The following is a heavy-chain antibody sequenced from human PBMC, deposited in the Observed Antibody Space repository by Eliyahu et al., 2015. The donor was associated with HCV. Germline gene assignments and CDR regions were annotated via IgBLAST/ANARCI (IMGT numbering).Heavy chain of an antibody. J-gene: IGHJ4*02. V-gene: IGHV1-46*01. CDR1: GYTFTSYY. CDR2: INPSGGST. D-gene: IGHD1-7*01. Sequence: QVQLVQSGAEVKKPGASVKVSCXASGYTFTSYYMHWVRQAPGQGLEWMGIINPSGGSTSYAQKFQGRVTMTRDTSTSTVYMELSSLRSEDTAVYYCARGLRTGTTIVAFDYWGQGTLVTVSS. CDR3: ARGLRTGTTIVAFDY.